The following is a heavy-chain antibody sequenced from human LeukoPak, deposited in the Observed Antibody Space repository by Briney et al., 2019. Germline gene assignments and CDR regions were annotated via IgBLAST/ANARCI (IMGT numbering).Heavy chain of an antibody. Sequence: PGGSLRLSCAASGFTFSSYALNWVRQAPGKGLEWVSGISGSGGGTYYADSVKGRFTISRDNSKNTLYLQMNSLRAEDTAVYYCPHTTGSSDYWGQGTPVTVSS. D-gene: IGHD4-17*01. CDR2: ISGSGGGT. J-gene: IGHJ4*02. CDR1: GFTFSSYA. V-gene: IGHV3-23*01. CDR3: PHTTGSSDY.